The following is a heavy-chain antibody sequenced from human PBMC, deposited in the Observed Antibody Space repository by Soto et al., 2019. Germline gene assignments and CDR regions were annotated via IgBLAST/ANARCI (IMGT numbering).Heavy chain of an antibody. Sequence: GGSLRLSCAASGFTFSSYGMHWVRQAPGKGLEWVAVIWYDGSNKYYADSVKGRFTISRDNSKNTLYLQMNSLRVEDTAVYYCARERGDGYNLPEPYFDYWGQGTLVTVSS. CDR3: ARERGDGYNLPEPYFDY. V-gene: IGHV3-33*01. D-gene: IGHD5-12*01. CDR1: GFTFSSYG. J-gene: IGHJ4*02. CDR2: IWYDGSNK.